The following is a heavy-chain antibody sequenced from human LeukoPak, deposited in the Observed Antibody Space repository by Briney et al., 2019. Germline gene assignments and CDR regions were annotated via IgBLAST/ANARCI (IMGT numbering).Heavy chain of an antibody. CDR1: GFTFSSHD. J-gene: IGHJ6*02. Sequence: GGSLRLSCAASGFTFSSHDMHWVRQATGKGLEWVSAIGTAGDTYYLGSVKGRFTISRDNAENTLYLQMNSLRAEDTAVYYCAKCGPGWCGIDVWGQGTTVTVSS. V-gene: IGHV3-13*01. D-gene: IGHD2-8*02. CDR3: AKCGPGWCGIDV. CDR2: IGTAGDT.